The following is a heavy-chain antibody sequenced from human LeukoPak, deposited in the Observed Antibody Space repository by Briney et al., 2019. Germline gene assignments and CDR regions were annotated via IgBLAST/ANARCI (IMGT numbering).Heavy chain of an antibody. D-gene: IGHD3-10*01. CDR2: IYPGDSDT. CDR3: ARLSYYYGSGSSRIYYFDY. V-gene: IGHV5-51*01. CDR1: GYSFTSYW. J-gene: IGHJ4*02. Sequence: GESLKISCKGSGYSFTSYWIGWVRQMPGKGLEWMGIIYPGDSDTRYSPSFQGQVTISADKSISTAYLQWSSLKASDTAMYYCARLSYYYGSGSSRIYYFDYWGQGTLVTVSS.